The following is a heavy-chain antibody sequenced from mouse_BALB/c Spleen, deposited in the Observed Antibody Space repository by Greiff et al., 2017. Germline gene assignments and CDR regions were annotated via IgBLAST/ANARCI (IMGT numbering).Heavy chain of an antibody. V-gene: IGHV1-54*01. CDR1: GYAFTNYL. CDR3: TREVGIYYGNYLPAY. Sequence: QVQLQQSGAELVRPGTSVKVSCKASGYAFTNYLIEWVKQRPGQGLEWIGVINPGSGGTNYNEKFKGKATLTADKSSSTAYMQLSSLTSDDSAVYYCTREVGIYYGNYLPAYWGQGTLVTVSA. CDR2: INPGSGGT. D-gene: IGHD2-1*01. J-gene: IGHJ3*01.